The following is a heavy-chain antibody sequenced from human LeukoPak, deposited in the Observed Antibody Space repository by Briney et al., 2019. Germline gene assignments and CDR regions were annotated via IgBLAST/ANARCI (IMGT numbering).Heavy chain of an antibody. D-gene: IGHD6-13*01. CDR2: VSGSGDTT. V-gene: IGHV3-23*01. Sequence: PGGSLRLSCAASGFTFSNYAMTWVRQAPGKGLEWVSSVSGSGDTTNYADSVKGRFTISRDNSKNTLYLQMSSLRAEDTAVYYCVGRRTSAAGNFWGQGTLVTVSS. CDR1: GFTFSNYA. J-gene: IGHJ4*02. CDR3: VGRRTSAAGNF.